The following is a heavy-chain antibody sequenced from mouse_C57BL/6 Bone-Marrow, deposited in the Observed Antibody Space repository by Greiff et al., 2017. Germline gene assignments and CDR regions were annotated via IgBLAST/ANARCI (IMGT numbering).Heavy chain of an antibody. CDR1: GFTFSDYG. CDR2: ISNLAYSI. J-gene: IGHJ2*01. D-gene: IGHD3-2*02. V-gene: IGHV5-15*01. CDR3: ARQAAQATYYFDY. Sequence: EVQLVESGGGLVQPGGSLKLSCAASGFTFSDYGMAWVRQAPRKGPEWVAFISNLAYSIYYAATVTGRFTISRENAKNTLYLEMSSLRSEDTAMYYCARQAAQATYYFDYWGQGTTLTVSS.